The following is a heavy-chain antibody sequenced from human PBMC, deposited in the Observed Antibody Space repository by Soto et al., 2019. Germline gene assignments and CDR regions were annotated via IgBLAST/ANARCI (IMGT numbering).Heavy chain of an antibody. Sequence: SETLSATCTGSGGSVSSGSYYWSWIRQPPGKGLEWIGYIYYSGTTNYNPSLKSRVTISVDTSKNQFSLKLSSVTAADTAVYYCARGSLVGATSFDYWGQGTLVTVSS. CDR1: GGSVSSGSYY. CDR3: ARGSLVGATSFDY. D-gene: IGHD1-26*01. CDR2: IYYSGTT. V-gene: IGHV4-61*01. J-gene: IGHJ4*02.